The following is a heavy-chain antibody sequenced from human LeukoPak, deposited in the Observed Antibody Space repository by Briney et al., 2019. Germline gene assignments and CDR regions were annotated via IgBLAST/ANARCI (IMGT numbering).Heavy chain of an antibody. D-gene: IGHD3-16*02. CDR1: GFTFSSYS. J-gene: IGHJ3*02. CDR3: ARVAPLYGRAFDI. Sequence: GGSLRLSCAASGFTFSSYSINWVRQAPGKGLEWVSSISSSSSYIYYADSVKGRFTISRDNAKNSLYLQMNSLRAEDTAVYYCARVAPLYGRAFDIWGQGTMVTVSS. V-gene: IGHV3-21*01. CDR2: ISSSSSYI.